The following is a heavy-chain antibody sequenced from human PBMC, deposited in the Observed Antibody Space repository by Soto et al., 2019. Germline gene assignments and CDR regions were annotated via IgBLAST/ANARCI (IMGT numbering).Heavy chain of an antibody. CDR1: GYSFTSYW. CDR2: IYPGDSDT. Sequence: GASLKISCKGSGYSFTSYWIGWVRQMPGKGLEWMGIIYPGDSDTRYSPSFQGQVTISADKSISTAYLQWSSLKASDTAMYYCARQYYYDSSGYPAFDYWGQGTLVTVSS. CDR3: ARQYYYDSSGYPAFDY. D-gene: IGHD3-22*01. V-gene: IGHV5-51*01. J-gene: IGHJ4*02.